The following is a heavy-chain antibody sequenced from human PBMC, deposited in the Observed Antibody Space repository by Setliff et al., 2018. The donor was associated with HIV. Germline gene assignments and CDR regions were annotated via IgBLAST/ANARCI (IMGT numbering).Heavy chain of an antibody. V-gene: IGHV1-46*01. CDR2: SYPSDGRT. CDR3: AGARPNSLYFDF. CDR1: GYTFTSYY. D-gene: IGHD7-27*01. Sequence: ASVKVSCKASGYTFTSYYLHWLRQAPGQGLEWMGISYPSDGRTQYAQKFQGRVTMTRDTSTSTAYMELNSLSSEDTAVYYCAGARPNSLYFDFWGQGTRVTVSS. J-gene: IGHJ4*02.